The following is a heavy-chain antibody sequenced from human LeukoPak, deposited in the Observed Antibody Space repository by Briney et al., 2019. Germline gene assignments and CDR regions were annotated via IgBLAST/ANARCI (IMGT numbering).Heavy chain of an antibody. CDR3: ARRGVATTYYFDY. D-gene: IGHD5-12*01. Sequence: GESLKISCKGSGYSFISYWIGGGRQMHGKGLGWMGIIYPGDSDTRYSPSFQGQVTISADKSISTAYLEWSSLKASDTAMYYCARRGVATTYYFDYWGQGTLVTVSS. CDR1: GYSFISYW. CDR2: IYPGDSDT. V-gene: IGHV5-51*01. J-gene: IGHJ4*02.